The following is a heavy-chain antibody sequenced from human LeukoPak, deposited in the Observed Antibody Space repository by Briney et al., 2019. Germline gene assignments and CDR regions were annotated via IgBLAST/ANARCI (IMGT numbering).Heavy chain of an antibody. CDR2: ISGSGSTV. J-gene: IGHJ6*03. CDR1: GFTFRSYA. V-gene: IGHV3-48*04. D-gene: IGHD5-12*01. CDR3: ARERGYDDDYYYFYMDV. Sequence: GGSLRLSCAASGFTFRSYAMSWVRQAPGKGLGWVSYISGSGSTVYYTDSVKGRFTISRDNAKNSLFLQMNSLRAEDTAVYYCARERGYDDDYYYFYMDVWGKGTTVTVSS.